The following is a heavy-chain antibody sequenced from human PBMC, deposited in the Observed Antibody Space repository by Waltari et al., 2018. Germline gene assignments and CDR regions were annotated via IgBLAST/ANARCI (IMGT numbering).Heavy chain of an antibody. D-gene: IGHD3-10*01. CDR2: ISYSGNT. V-gene: IGHV4-59*01. J-gene: IGHJ5*02. CDR1: GGSISSYY. CDR3: ARAGGFGSGSTT. Sequence: QVQLQESGPGLVKPSETLSLTCFVSGGSISSYYWSWIRQPPGKGLECIGYISYSGNTNYNPSLKSRVTISVDTSKNQFSLSLSAVTAADTAVYYCARAGGFGSGSTTWGQGTLVTVSS.